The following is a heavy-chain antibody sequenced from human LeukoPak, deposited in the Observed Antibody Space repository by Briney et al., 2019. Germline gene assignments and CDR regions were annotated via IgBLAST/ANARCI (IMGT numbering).Heavy chain of an antibody. J-gene: IGHJ4*02. CDR2: IGGSGGTT. CDR1: GFSFSNFA. CDR3: AREIGEFDY. Sequence: GESLKISCAASGFSFSNFAMGWVRQAPGKGLEWVSIIGGSGGTTYYADSVKGRFTVSRDNSKNTLYLHMSSLRAEDTAVYYCAREIGEFDYWGQGTLVTVSS. V-gene: IGHV3-23*01. D-gene: IGHD3-3*01.